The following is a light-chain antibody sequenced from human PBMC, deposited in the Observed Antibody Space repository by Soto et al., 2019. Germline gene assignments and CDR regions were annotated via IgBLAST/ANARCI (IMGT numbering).Light chain of an antibody. CDR2: DAS. Sequence: AIQLTQSPSSLSASVGDRVTISCRASQAISSALAWYQQKPGQAPELLIYDASSLESGVPSRFSGSGSGTDFTLTISSLQPEDFATYYCQQVNSYPLTFGGGTKVEIK. V-gene: IGKV1-13*02. J-gene: IGKJ4*01. CDR1: QAISSA. CDR3: QQVNSYPLT.